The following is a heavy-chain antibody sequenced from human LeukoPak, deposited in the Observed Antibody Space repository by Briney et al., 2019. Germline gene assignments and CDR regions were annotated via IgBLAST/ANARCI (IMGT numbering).Heavy chain of an antibody. D-gene: IGHD3-22*01. V-gene: IGHV3-33*01. J-gene: IGHJ4*02. Sequence: AGRSLRLSCAASGFSFSTYGMHWVRQAPGKGLECVAVIWYDGNTKYYADSVKGRFNISRDKSKNTLYLQMNSLKPEDTAVYYCARGEAFHYDSSGYPDYWGQGTLVTVSS. CDR3: ARGEAFHYDSSGYPDY. CDR1: GFSFSTYG. CDR2: IWYDGNTK.